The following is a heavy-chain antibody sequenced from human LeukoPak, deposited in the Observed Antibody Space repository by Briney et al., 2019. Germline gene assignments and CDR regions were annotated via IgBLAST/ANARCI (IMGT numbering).Heavy chain of an antibody. CDR3: ARASGYDLSLFDY. CDR1: GGPFSSYA. Sequence: ASVKVSCRASGGPFSSYAISWVRQAPGQGLECMGRIIPILGIANYAQKFQGRVTITADKSTSTAYMELSSLRSEDTAVYYCARASGYDLSLFDYWGQGTLVTVSS. D-gene: IGHD5-12*01. V-gene: IGHV1-69*04. CDR2: IIPILGIA. J-gene: IGHJ4*02.